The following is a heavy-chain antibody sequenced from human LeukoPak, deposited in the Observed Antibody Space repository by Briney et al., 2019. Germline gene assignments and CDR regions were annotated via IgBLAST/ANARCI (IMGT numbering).Heavy chain of an antibody. CDR2: IWYDGSNK. J-gene: IGHJ4*02. D-gene: IGHD6-13*01. CDR3: AKDLGSSWPDSSEYYFDY. Sequence: GGPLRLSCAASGFTFSSYGMHWVRQAPAKGLEWVAVIWYDGSNKYYADSVKGRFTISRDNSKNTLYLQMNSLRAEDTAVYYCAKDLGSSWPDSSEYYFDYWGQGTLVTVSS. V-gene: IGHV3-33*06. CDR1: GFTFSSYG.